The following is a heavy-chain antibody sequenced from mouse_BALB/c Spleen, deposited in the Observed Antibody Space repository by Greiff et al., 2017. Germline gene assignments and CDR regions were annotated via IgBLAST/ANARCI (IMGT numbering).Heavy chain of an antibody. CDR1: GYSITSGYY. CDR2: ISYDGSN. D-gene: IGHD2-14*01. J-gene: IGHJ3*01. V-gene: IGHV3-6*02. Sequence: ESGPGLVKPSQSLSLTCSVTGYSITSGYYWNWIRQFPGNKLEWMGYISYDGSNNYNPSLKNRISITRDTSKNQFFLKLNSVTTEDTATYYCARDGYRSFAYWGQGTLVTVSA. CDR3: ARDGYRSFAY.